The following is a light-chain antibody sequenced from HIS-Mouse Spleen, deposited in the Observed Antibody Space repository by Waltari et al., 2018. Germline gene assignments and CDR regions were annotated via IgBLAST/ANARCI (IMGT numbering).Light chain of an antibody. V-gene: IGLV3-21*02. Sequence: SYVLTQPPSVSVAPGQTARITCGGNNIGSKSVHWYQQKPGQAPVLVVYDDSGRPSGIPERFSGSNSGNTATLTISRVEAGDEADYCCQVWDSSSDHWVFGGGTKLTVL. CDR2: DDS. CDR1: NIGSKS. J-gene: IGLJ3*02. CDR3: QVWDSSSDHWV.